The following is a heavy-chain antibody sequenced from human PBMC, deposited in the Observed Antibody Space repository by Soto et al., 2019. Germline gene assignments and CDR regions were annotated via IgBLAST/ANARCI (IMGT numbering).Heavy chain of an antibody. V-gene: IGHV4-34*01. CDR2: INHSGST. CDR1: GGSFSGYY. D-gene: IGHD4-17*01. Sequence: SETLSLTCAVYGGSFSGYYWSWIRQPPGKGLEWIGEINHSGSTNYNPSLKSRVTISVDTSKNQFSLKLSSVTAADTAVYYCARSRVYGDPFDPWGQGTLVTVSS. CDR3: ARSRVYGDPFDP. J-gene: IGHJ5*02.